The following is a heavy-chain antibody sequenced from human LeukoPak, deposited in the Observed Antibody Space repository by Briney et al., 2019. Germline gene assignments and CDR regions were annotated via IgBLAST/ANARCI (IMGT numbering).Heavy chain of an antibody. J-gene: IGHJ4*02. V-gene: IGHV3-7*01. CDR2: IKQDGSEK. Sequence: GGSLRLSCAASGFTVSSNYMSWVRQAPGKGLEWVANIKQDGSEKYYVDSVKGRFTISRDNAKNSLYLQMNSLRAEDTAVYYCARSHMPDDYWGQGTLVTVSS. CDR1: GFTVSSNY. D-gene: IGHD2-2*01. CDR3: ARSHMPDDY.